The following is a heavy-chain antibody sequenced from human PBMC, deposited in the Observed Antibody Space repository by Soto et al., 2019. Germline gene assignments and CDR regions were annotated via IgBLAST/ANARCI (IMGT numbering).Heavy chain of an antibody. CDR2: INPRFGDT. CDR3: ARNMDYYYGPGSGNGHGF. CDR1: GYTFTAYY. V-gene: IGHV1-2*02. J-gene: IGHJ6*02. D-gene: IGHD3-10*01. Sequence: QVQLVQSGAELKEPGDSVRVSCEASGYTFTAYYIHWVRQAPGQGLEWMGWINPRFGDTSYAQDFQGRVSMTRDTSISTVYMELSRLTSDDPAIYYCARNMDYYYGPGSGNGHGFLGQGTTVTVFS.